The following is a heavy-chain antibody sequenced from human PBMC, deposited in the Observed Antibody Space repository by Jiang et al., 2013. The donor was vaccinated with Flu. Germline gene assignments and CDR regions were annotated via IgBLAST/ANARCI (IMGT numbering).Heavy chain of an antibody. CDR3: ARDQLETMGGYYYYYGMDV. Sequence: LLESGGGVVQPGRSLRLSCAASGFTFSSYGMHWVRQAPGKGLEWVAVIWYDGSNKYYADSVKGRFTISRDNSKNTLYLQMNSLRAEDTAVYYCARDQLETMGGYYYYYGMDVWGQGTTVTVSS. CDR2: IWYDGSNK. J-gene: IGHJ6*02. V-gene: IGHV3-33*01. CDR1: GFTFSSYG. D-gene: IGHD3-10*01.